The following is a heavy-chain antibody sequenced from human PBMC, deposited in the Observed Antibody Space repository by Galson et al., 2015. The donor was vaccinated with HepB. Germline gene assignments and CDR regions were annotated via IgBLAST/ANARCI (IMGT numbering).Heavy chain of an antibody. Sequence: SVKVSCKASGYTFTSYAMHWVRQAPGQRLEWMGWINVGNGNTKYSQNFQGRVTITRDTSASTAYMELSSLRSEDTAVYYCARDLGYCGGDCANNAFDIWGQGTMVTVSS. CDR2: INVGNGNT. V-gene: IGHV1-3*01. CDR1: GYTFTSYA. CDR3: ARDLGYCGGDCANNAFDI. D-gene: IGHD2-21*01. J-gene: IGHJ3*02.